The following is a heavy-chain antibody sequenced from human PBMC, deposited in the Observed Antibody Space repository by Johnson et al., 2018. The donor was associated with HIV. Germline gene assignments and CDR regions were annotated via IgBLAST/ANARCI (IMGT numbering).Heavy chain of an antibody. J-gene: IGHJ3*02. D-gene: IGHD3-10*01. CDR3: ARAKRDYYGSGGVGAFEI. Sequence: QVQLVESGGGVVRPGESLRLSCAASGFTFSSYAMHWVRQAPGKGLEWVAVISYDGSNKYYADSVKGRFTISRDNSKNTLYLQMNSLRAEDTAVYYCARAKRDYYGSGGVGAFEIWGQGTMVTVSS. CDR1: GFTFSSYA. CDR2: ISYDGSNK. V-gene: IGHV3-30-3*01.